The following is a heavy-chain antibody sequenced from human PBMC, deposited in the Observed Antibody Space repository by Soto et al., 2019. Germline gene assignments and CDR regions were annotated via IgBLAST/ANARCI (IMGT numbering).Heavy chain of an antibody. Sequence: SETLSLTCTASGGSISSGGYYWSWIRQHPGKGLEWIGYIYYSGSTYYNPSLKSRVTISVDTSKNQFSLKLSSVTAADTAVYYCARGAGGYGKIYYFDYWGQGTLVTVSS. CDR2: IYYSGST. V-gene: IGHV4-31*03. CDR1: GGSISSGGYY. J-gene: IGHJ4*02. D-gene: IGHD5-18*01. CDR3: ARGAGGYGKIYYFDY.